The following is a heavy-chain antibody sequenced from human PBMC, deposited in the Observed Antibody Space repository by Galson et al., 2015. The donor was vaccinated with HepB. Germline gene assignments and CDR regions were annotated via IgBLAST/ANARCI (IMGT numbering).Heavy chain of an antibody. CDR3: TRLQSYAFDL. CDR2: INQGGGAN. CDR1: GSRFDSHF. V-gene: IGHV3-7*03. D-gene: IGHD6-19*01. Sequence: SLRLSCAASGSRFDSHFMAWVRQTPVKGLEWVADINQGGGANFYLDSVKGRFTTSRDNAKNSVYLPMSSLTAEDTAMYYCTRLQSYAFDLWGQGTMVTVSS. J-gene: IGHJ3*01.